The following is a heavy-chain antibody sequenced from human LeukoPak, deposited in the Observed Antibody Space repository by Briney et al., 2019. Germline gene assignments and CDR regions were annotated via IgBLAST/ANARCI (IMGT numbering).Heavy chain of an antibody. CDR1: GLTFSDYA. Sequence: GGSLRLCCAASGLTFSDYAMSWVRQAPGQGLEWVSGISGSAQRTYYADSVKGRFTISRDNFKRTLYLEMNSLRAEDTAVYYCAKRYIANTGPIDYWGQGTLVTVSS. V-gene: IGHV3-23*01. CDR3: AKRYIANTGPIDY. J-gene: IGHJ4*02. D-gene: IGHD1-1*01. CDR2: ISGSAQRT.